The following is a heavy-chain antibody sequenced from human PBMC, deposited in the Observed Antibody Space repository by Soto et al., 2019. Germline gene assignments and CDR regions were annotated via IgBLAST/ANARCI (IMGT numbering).Heavy chain of an antibody. D-gene: IGHD1-26*01. CDR2: IYYRGST. V-gene: IGHV4-59*08. J-gene: IGHJ4*02. CDR1: GGSISSYY. Sequence: QVQLQESGPGLVKPSETLSLTCTVSGGSISSYYWSWIRQTPGKGLEWIGYIYYRGSTNYNPSLKSRVTISVDTSKNQVSLKLSSVTAADTAVYYCARRWGAAFDYWGQGTLVTVSS. CDR3: ARRWGAAFDY.